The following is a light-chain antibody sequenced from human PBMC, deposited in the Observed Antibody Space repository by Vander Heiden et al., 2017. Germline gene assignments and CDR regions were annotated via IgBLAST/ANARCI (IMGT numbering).Light chain of an antibody. CDR3: QQYNNWPIT. V-gene: IGKV3-15*01. Sequence: EIVMTHSPATLSVSPGERATLSCRASQSVSSNLALYQQKPGQAPRLLISVASTRATATPSRFSGSGSGTESTLTISTLPSEDFAVYYCQQYNNWPITFGQGPRLEI. CDR2: VAS. CDR1: QSVSSN. J-gene: IGKJ5*01.